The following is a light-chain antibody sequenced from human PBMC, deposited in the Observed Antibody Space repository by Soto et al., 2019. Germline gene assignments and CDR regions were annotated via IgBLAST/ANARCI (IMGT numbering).Light chain of an antibody. CDR3: QQYDSSSWT. V-gene: IGKV3-20*01. J-gene: IGKJ1*01. CDR1: QSVSSSY. Sequence: EIVLTQSPGTLSLSPGERATLSCRASQSVSSSYLVWYQQKPGQAPRLLIYGASSRATGIPDRFSGSGSGTDFTLTISGLAPEDFAVYYCQQYDSSSWTFGQGTKVEIK. CDR2: GAS.